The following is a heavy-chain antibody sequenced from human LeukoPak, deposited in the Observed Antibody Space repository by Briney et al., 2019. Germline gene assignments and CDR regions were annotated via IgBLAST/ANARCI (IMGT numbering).Heavy chain of an antibody. Sequence: GASVKVSCKTSGYPFTTWEINWVRQAAGQGLEWMGWVHPDSGNTAYAQKFQGRVTMTRDTSISTAYMELSGLRSDDTAVYFFARGPRNDPWGQGTLVTVSS. CDR1: GYPFTTWE. CDR2: VHPDSGNT. V-gene: IGHV1-8*01. CDR3: ARGPRNDP. D-gene: IGHD1-14*01. J-gene: IGHJ5*02.